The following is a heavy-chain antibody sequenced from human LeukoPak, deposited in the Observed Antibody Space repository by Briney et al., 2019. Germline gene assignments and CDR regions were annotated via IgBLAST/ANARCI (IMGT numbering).Heavy chain of an antibody. J-gene: IGHJ5*02. V-gene: IGHV1-2*02. D-gene: IGHD2-2*01. CDR2: INPNSGGT. CDR1: GYTFTGYY. CDR3: ARSTRLXVPAAHGWFDP. Sequence: ASVKVSCKASGYTFTGYYMHWVRQAPGQGLEWMGWINPNSGGTNYAQKFQGRVTMTRDTSISTAYMELSRLRSDDTAVYYCARSTRLXVPAAHGWFDPWGQGTLVTV.